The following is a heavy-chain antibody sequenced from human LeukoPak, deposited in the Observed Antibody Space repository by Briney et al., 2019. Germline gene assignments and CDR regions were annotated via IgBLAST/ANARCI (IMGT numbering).Heavy chain of an antibody. J-gene: IGHJ5*02. CDR1: GGSISSSSYY. CDR2: IYYSGST. D-gene: IGHD4-17*01. V-gene: IGHV4-39*01. CDR3: ARHADDYGDSNWFDP. Sequence: SETLSLTCTVSGGSISSSSYYWGWIRQPPGKGLEWFGRIYYSGSTYYNPSLKSRVTISVDTSKNQFSLKLSSVTAADTAVYYCARHADDYGDSNWFDPWGQGTLVTVSS.